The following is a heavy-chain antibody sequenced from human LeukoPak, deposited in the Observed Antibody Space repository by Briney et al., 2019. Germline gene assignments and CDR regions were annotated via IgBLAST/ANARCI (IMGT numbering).Heavy chain of an antibody. V-gene: IGHV3-23*01. J-gene: IGHJ4*02. CDR2: ISDSGGST. CDR1: GITLSNYG. D-gene: IGHD3-22*01. CDR3: AKRGVVIRVILVGFHKEAYYFDS. Sequence: GGSLRLSCAVSGITLSNYGMSWVRQAPGEGLEWVAGISDSGGSTNHADSVKGRFTISRDNPKNTLYLQMNSLRAEDTAVYFCAKRGVVIRVILVGFHKEAYYFDSWGQGALVTVSS.